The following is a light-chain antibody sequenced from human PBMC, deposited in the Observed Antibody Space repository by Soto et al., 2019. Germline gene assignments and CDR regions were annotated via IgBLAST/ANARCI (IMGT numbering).Light chain of an antibody. CDR2: GNS. V-gene: IGLV1-40*01. CDR1: SSNIGAGYD. J-gene: IGLJ1*01. Sequence: QSVLTQPPSVSGAPGQRVTISCTGSSSNIGAGYDVHWYQQLPGTAPKLLIYGNSNRPSGVPDRFSGSKSDTSASLAITGLQAEDEADYYCQSYDSSLSALYVFGTGTQLTVL. CDR3: QSYDSSLSALYV.